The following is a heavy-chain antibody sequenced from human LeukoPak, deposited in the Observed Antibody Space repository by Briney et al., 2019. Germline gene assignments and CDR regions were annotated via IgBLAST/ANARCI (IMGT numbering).Heavy chain of an antibody. Sequence: PGGSLRLSCAASGFTFSSYAMHWVRQAPGKGLEYVSAISSNGGSTYYANSVKGRSTISRDNSKNTLYLQMGSLRAEDMAVYYCARVQPGYTFDYWGQGTLVTVSS. CDR3: ARVQPGYTFDY. CDR2: ISSNGGST. J-gene: IGHJ4*02. V-gene: IGHV3-64*01. D-gene: IGHD2-2*02. CDR1: GFTFSSYA.